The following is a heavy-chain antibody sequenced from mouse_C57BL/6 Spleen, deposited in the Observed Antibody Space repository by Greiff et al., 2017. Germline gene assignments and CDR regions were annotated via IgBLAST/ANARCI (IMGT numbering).Heavy chain of an antibody. CDR1: GYTFASYW. CDR3: ATEVLRYYYAMDY. J-gene: IGHJ4*01. V-gene: IGHV1-72*01. D-gene: IGHD1-1*01. CDR2: IDPNSGGT. Sequence: QLQLQQPGAELVKPGASVELSCKASGYTFASYWRHWVKPRPGRGLGWIGRIDPNSGGTKYNEKFKSKATLTVYKPSRSAYMQLSSLASEDSAVYYCATEVLRYYYAMDYWRQGTSVTVSS.